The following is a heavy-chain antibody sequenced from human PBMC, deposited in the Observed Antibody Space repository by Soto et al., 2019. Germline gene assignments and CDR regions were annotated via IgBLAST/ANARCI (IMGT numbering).Heavy chain of an antibody. CDR1: GFTFSSYW. J-gene: IGHJ4*02. CDR2: IKQDGSEK. CDR3: AIDLYCTNGVCYTRVYYFDY. D-gene: IGHD2-8*01. Sequence: PGGSLRLSCAASGFTFSSYWMSWVRQAPGKGLEWVANIKQDGSEKYYVDSVKGRFTISRDNAKNSLYLQMNSLRAEDAAVYYCAIDLYCTNGVCYTRVYYFDYWGQGTLVTVSS. V-gene: IGHV3-7*05.